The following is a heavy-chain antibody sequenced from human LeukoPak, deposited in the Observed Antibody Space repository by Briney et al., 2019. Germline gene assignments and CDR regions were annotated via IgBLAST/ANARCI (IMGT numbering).Heavy chain of an antibody. D-gene: IGHD3-9*01. CDR3: AGNYFDGPFDY. CDR1: GFTFSDYY. Sequence: GSLRLSCAASGFTFSDYYMSWIRQATGKGLEWVSYISSIGSTIYYADSVKGRFTISRDNAKNSLYLQMNSLRAEDTAVYYCAGNYFDGPFDYWGQGTLVTVSS. J-gene: IGHJ4*02. V-gene: IGHV3-11*01. CDR2: ISSIGSTI.